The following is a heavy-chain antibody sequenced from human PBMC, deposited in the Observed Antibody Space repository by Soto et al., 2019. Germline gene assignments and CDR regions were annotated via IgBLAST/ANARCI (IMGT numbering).Heavy chain of an antibody. CDR2: IYPGDSDT. J-gene: IGHJ6*02. D-gene: IGHD6-13*01. CDR1: GYSMTSYW. V-gene: IGHV5-51*01. CDR3: ARRSSSWPAYYGMDV. Sequence: GVSLKISRKGAGYSMTSYWIGWVRQMPGKGLEWMGIIYPGDSDTRYSPSFQGQVTISADKSISTAYLQWSSLKASDAAMYYCARRSSSWPAYYGMDVWGQGTTVTVSS.